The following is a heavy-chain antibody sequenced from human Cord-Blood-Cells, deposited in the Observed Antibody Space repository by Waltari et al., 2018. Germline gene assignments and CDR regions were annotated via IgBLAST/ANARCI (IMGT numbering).Heavy chain of an antibody. J-gene: IGHJ4*02. CDR3: AKDIGGDIVLMVYAY. Sequence: EVQLVESGGGLVQPGRSLRLSCAASGFTFDDYAIHWVRQTPGKGLEWVSGISWNSGSIGYADSVKGRCTIYRDNAKNSLYLQMNSLRAEDTALYYCAKDIGGDIVLMVYAYWGQGTLVTVSS. V-gene: IGHV3-9*01. CDR1: GFTFDDYA. D-gene: IGHD2-8*01. CDR2: ISWNSGSI.